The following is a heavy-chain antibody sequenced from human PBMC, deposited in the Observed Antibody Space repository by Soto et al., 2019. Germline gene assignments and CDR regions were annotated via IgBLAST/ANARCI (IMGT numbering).Heavy chain of an antibody. CDR1: GFTFSSYW. CDR2: INSDGSST. Sequence: GGSLRLSCAASGFTFSSYWMHWVRQAPGKGLVWVSRINSDGSSTSYADSVKGRFTISRDNAKNTLYLQMNSLRAEDTAVYYCARVYDSSGFFYWGQGTLVTVSS. D-gene: IGHD3-22*01. V-gene: IGHV3-74*01. CDR3: ARVYDSSGFFY. J-gene: IGHJ4*02.